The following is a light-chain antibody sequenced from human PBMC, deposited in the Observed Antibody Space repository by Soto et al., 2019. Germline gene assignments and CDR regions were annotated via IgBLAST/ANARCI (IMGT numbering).Light chain of an antibody. Sequence: QSALTQPPSASGSPGQSVTISCTGSSSDVGGYEYVSWYQQHPGKAPKLIIYAVIKRPSGVPDRFSGSKSGNTASLTVSGLQAEDEADYYCAAWDDSLSGGVFGGGTKVTVL. CDR2: AVI. V-gene: IGLV2-8*01. CDR3: AAWDDSLSGGV. CDR1: SSDVGGYEY. J-gene: IGLJ3*02.